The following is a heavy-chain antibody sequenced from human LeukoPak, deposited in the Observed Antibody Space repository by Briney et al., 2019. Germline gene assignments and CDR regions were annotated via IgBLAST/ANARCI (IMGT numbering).Heavy chain of an antibody. CDR2: INHSGST. D-gene: IGHD5-18*01. Sequence: SETLSLTCAVCGGSFSGYYWSWIRQPPGKGLEWIGEINHSGSTNYNPSLKSRVTISVDTSKNQFSLKLSSVTAADTAVYYCARGDTAMVNGWFDPWGQGTLVTVSS. J-gene: IGHJ5*02. CDR1: GGSFSGYY. V-gene: IGHV4-34*01. CDR3: ARGDTAMVNGWFDP.